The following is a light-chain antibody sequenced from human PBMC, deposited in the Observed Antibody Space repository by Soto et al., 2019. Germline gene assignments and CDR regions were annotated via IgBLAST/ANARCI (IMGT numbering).Light chain of an antibody. CDR1: QRLLHSNGNTF. Sequence: EIVITQSPPSLTVTPGEPASISCRSSQRLLHSNGNTFLDWYVQKPGQSPQLLIYLGSNRTSGVPDRVSGSEAGTDFTLKISRVEAEDVGVYYCMQALQTPYTFGQGTK. CDR3: MQALQTPYT. CDR2: LGS. J-gene: IGKJ2*01. V-gene: IGKV2-28*01.